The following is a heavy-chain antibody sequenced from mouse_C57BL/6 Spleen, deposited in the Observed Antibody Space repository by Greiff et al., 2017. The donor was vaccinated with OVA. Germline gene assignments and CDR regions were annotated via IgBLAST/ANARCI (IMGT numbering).Heavy chain of an antibody. V-gene: IGHV1-53*01. D-gene: IGHD4-1*01. CDR1: GYTFTSYW. J-gene: IGHJ2*01. Sequence: QVQLKQPGTELVKPGASVKLSCKASGYTFTSYWMHWVKLRPGQGLEWIGNINPSNGGTNYNEKFKSKATLTVDKSSSTAYMQLSSLTSEDSAVYYCARTGTVYYFDYWGQGTTLTVSS. CDR3: ARTGTVYYFDY. CDR2: INPSNGGT.